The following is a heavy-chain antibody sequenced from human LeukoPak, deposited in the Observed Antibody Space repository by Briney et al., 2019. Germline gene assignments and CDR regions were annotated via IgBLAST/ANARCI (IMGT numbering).Heavy chain of an antibody. Sequence: GGSLRLSCAASGFTFSSYSMNWVRQAPGKGLEWVSSISSSSSYIYYADSVKGRFTISRDNAKNSLYLQMNSLRAEDTAVYYCARPYDSSGYYYVGAFDIWGQGTMVTVSS. J-gene: IGHJ3*02. CDR3: ARPYDSSGYYYVGAFDI. CDR1: GFTFSSYS. CDR2: ISSSSSYI. D-gene: IGHD3-22*01. V-gene: IGHV3-21*01.